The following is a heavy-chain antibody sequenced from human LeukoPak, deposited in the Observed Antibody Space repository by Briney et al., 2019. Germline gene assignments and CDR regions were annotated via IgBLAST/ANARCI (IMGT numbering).Heavy chain of an antibody. V-gene: IGHV4-39*07. J-gene: IGHJ6*03. CDR2: IYYSGST. D-gene: IGHD6-13*01. CDR3: ARGYSSSWYLRYYYMDV. CDR1: GGSISSSSYY. Sequence: PSETLSLTCTVSGGSISSSSYYWGWIRQPPGKGLEWIGSIYYSGSTYYNPSLKSRVTISVDTSKNQFSLKLSSVTAADTAVYYCARGYSSSWYLRYYYMDVWGKGTTVTVSS.